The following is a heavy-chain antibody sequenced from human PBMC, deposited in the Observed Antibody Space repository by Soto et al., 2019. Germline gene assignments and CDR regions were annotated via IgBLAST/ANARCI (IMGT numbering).Heavy chain of an antibody. J-gene: IGHJ3*02. D-gene: IGHD2-8*01. CDR2: IWSDGSHK. Sequence: QVQLVESGGGVVQPGRSLRLSCAASGFSFTNHGMHWVRQAPGKGLEWVAVIWSDGSHKFYGDSVKGRFTISRDTSKNTVSLQMDSLGADDTALYYCAREGSISGTNPFDIWGQGTMVIVSS. CDR1: GFSFTNHG. V-gene: IGHV3-33*01. CDR3: AREGSISGTNPFDI.